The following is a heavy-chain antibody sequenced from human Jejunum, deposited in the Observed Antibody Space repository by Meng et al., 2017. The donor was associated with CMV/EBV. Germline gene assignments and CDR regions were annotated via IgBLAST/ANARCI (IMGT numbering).Heavy chain of an antibody. CDR3: ARDLGNGEDY. Sequence: QRELVTCGGEVKKPGASVKASCKASGYTFIRCGISWVRQAPGQGLEWMGWISPYNGDTNYAQKLQGRVTMTTDTSTSTAYMELRSLRSDDTAVYYCARDLGNGEDYWGQGTLVTVSS. CDR1: GYTFIRCG. V-gene: IGHV1-18*01. CDR2: ISPYNGDT. J-gene: IGHJ4*02. D-gene: IGHD3-10*01.